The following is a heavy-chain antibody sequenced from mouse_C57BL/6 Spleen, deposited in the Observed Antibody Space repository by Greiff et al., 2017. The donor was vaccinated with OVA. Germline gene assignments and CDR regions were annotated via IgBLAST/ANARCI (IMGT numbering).Heavy chain of an antibody. CDR3: ARAAQATLFDY. V-gene: IGHV1-52*01. CDR2: IDPSDSET. Sequence: QVQLKQPGAELVRPGSSVKLSCKASGYTFTSYWMHWVKQMPIQGLEWIGNIDPSDSETHYNQKFKDKATLTVDKSSSTAYMQLSSLTSEDSAVYYCARAAQATLFDYWGQGTTLTVSS. J-gene: IGHJ2*01. D-gene: IGHD3-2*02. CDR1: GYTFTSYW.